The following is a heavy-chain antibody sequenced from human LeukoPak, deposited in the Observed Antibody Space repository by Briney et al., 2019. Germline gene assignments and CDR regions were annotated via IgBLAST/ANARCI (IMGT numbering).Heavy chain of an antibody. Sequence: PSETLSLTCTVSGDSFSYFYWSWIRQPPGKGLEWIGYIYNSGSTSYKPSLRSRVTISLDTSKNQFSLKLSSVTAADTAIYYCARGVVAAAGRTFDFWGQGTLVTVPS. CDR3: ARGVVAAAGRTFDF. D-gene: IGHD6-13*01. CDR1: GDSFSYFY. CDR2: IYNSGST. J-gene: IGHJ4*02. V-gene: IGHV4-59*01.